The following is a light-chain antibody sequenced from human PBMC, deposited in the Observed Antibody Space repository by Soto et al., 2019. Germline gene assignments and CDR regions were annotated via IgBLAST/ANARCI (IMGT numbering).Light chain of an antibody. CDR2: DVS. CDR1: SSDVGGYNY. CDR3: SSYTSGFYV. J-gene: IGLJ1*01. V-gene: IGLV2-14*01. Sequence: QSALTQPASVSGSPGQSITISCTGTSSDVGGYNYVSWYQQHPGKAPKRMIYDVSDRPSGVSNRFSGSKSGNTASLTISGLQAEDEADYYCSSYTSGFYVFGTGTKVT.